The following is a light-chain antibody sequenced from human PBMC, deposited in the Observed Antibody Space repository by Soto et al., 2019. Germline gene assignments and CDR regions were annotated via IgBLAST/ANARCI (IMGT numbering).Light chain of an antibody. J-gene: IGKJ5*01. CDR1: QSVNSY. Sequence: EIVLTQSPATLSLSPGERATLSCRASQSVNSYLAWYQQRPGQAPRLLIHDASSRATGIPARFSGSGSGTDFTHPISSLEREDFAVDYCQQRTNWPTSTFGQGTRLEIK. CDR2: DAS. CDR3: QQRTNWPTST. V-gene: IGKV3-11*01.